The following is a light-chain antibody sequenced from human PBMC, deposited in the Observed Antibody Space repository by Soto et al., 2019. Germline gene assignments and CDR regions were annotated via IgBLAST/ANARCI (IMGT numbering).Light chain of an antibody. CDR2: SNS. J-gene: IGLJ2*01. CDR3: TTWDDSLDSVV. CDR1: ASNIGSST. Sequence: QSVLTQPPSASGTPGQRVSISCSGSASNIGSSTVNWYQQVPGSAPKLLIYSNSQRPSGVPDRFSASKSGTSASLAISGLLAADEADYYCTTWDDSLDSVVFGGGTKLTVL. V-gene: IGLV1-44*01.